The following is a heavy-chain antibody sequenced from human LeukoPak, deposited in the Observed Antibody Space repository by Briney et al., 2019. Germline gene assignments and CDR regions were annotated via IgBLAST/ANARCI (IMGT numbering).Heavy chain of an antibody. D-gene: IGHD3-10*01. CDR3: TTGPFDYYGSASYLANGMDA. CDR2: IKSKTDGGTT. Sequence: GGSLRLSCAASGLTFTNAWMSWVRQAPGKGLEWVGRIKSKTDGGTTDYSAPVKGRFTISRDDSKNTLYLQMNSLKTEDTAVYYCTTGPFDYYGSASYLANGMDAWGQGTTVTVSS. CDR1: GLTFTNAW. V-gene: IGHV3-15*01. J-gene: IGHJ6*02.